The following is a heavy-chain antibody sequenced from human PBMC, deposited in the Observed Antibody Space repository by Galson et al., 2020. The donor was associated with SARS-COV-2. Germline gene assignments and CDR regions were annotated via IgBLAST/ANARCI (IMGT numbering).Heavy chain of an antibody. Sequence: SETLSLTCAVSGGSISSGGYYWSWIRQHPGKGLEWIGYIYYSGSTYYNPSLKSRVTISVDTSKNQFSLKLSSVTAADTAVYYCAKEGILTGFFDYWGQGTLVTVSS. V-gene: IGHV4-31*11. CDR2: IYYSGST. J-gene: IGHJ4*02. D-gene: IGHD3-9*01. CDR3: AKEGILTGFFDY. CDR1: GGSISSGGYY.